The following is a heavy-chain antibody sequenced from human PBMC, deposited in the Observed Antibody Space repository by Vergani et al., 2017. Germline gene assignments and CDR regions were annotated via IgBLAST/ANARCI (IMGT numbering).Heavy chain of an antibody. D-gene: IGHD3-22*01. V-gene: IGHV4-4*07. Sequence: QVQLQESGPGLVKPPETLSLTCTVSGGSISSYYWSWIRQPAGKGLEWIGRIYTSGSNNYNPSLKSRVTMSVDTSKNQFSLKLSSVTAADTAVYYCARADDDSSGYYTPFDYWGQGTLVTVSS. CDR3: ARADDDSSGYYTPFDY. CDR1: GGSISSYY. J-gene: IGHJ4*02. CDR2: IYTSGSN.